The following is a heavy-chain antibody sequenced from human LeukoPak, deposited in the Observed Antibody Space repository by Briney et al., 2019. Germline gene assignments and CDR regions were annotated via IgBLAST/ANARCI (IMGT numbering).Heavy chain of an antibody. Sequence: GGSLRPSCAASGFTFSSYGMHWVRQAPGKGLEWVAFIRYDGSNKYYADSVKGRFTISRDNSKNTLYLQMNSLRAEDTAVYYCAKGDREDMAFDIWGQGTTVTVSS. J-gene: IGHJ3*02. D-gene: IGHD2-15*01. CDR3: AKGDREDMAFDI. V-gene: IGHV3-30*02. CDR2: IRYDGSNK. CDR1: GFTFSSYG.